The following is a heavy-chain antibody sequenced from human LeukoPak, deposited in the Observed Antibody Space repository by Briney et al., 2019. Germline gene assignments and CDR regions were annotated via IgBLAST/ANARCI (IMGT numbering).Heavy chain of an antibody. J-gene: IGHJ4*02. V-gene: IGHV4-39*01. Sequence: PSETLSLTCTVSGGSISSSSYFWGWIRQPPGKGLEWIGSIYYSGSTYYNPSLKSRVTISVDTSKNQFSLKLSSVTAADTAVYYCARQELGIETFLDYWGQGTLVTVSS. D-gene: IGHD7-27*01. CDR3: ARQELGIETFLDY. CDR1: GGSISSSSYF. CDR2: IYYSGST.